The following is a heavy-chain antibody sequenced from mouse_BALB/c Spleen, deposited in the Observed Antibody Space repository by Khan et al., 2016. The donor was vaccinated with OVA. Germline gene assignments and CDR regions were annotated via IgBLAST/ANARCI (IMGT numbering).Heavy chain of an antibody. D-gene: IGHD2-14*01. CDR1: GYTFTTYT. J-gene: IGHJ3*01. CDR2: IHPSNGYT. CDR3: AREGAYYRSDGWFSY. Sequence: QVQLQQSGAELARPGASVKMSCKASGYTFTTYTMHWVKQRPGQGLEWIGYIHPSNGYTNYNQKFKDKSTLTADKSSSTAYMQLSSLTSDYSAVYYCAREGAYYRSDGWFSYWGQGTLVTVSA. V-gene: IGHV1-4*01.